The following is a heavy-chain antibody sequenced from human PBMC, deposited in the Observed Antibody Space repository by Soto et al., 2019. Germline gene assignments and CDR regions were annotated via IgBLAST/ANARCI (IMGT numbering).Heavy chain of an antibody. J-gene: IGHJ6*02. V-gene: IGHV3-48*02. D-gene: IGHD5-18*01. CDR3: ARDPIPGYSYGYGSRVWGGVGYYYYGMDV. CDR2: ISSSSSTI. CDR1: GFTFSSYS. Sequence: HPGGSLRLSCAASGFTFSSYSMNWVRQAPGKGLEWVSYISSSSSTIYYADSVKGRFTISRDNAKNSLYLQMNSLRDEDTAVYYCARDPIPGYSYGYGSRVWGGVGYYYYGMDVWGQGTTVTVSS.